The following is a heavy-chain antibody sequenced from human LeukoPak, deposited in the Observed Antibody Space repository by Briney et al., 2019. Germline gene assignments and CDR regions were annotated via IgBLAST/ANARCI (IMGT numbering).Heavy chain of an antibody. CDR2: INPNSGGT. Sequence: GASVSVSCKASGYTFTGYYMHWVRQAPGQGLEWMGWINPNSGGTNYAQKFQGRVTMTRDTSISTAYMELSRLRSDDTAVYYCARARSSSWYSWGVDYYYYYMDVWGKGTTVTVSS. J-gene: IGHJ6*03. CDR1: GYTFTGYY. V-gene: IGHV1-2*02. CDR3: ARARSSSWYSWGVDYYYYYMDV. D-gene: IGHD6-13*01.